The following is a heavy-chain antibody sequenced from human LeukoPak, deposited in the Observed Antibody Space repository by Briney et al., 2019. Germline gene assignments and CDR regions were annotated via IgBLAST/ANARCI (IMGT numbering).Heavy chain of an antibody. CDR2: IYYSGST. Sequence: SETLSLTCTVSGGSISSSSYYWGWIRQPPGKGLEWIGSIYYSGSTYYNPSLKSRVTISVDTSKNQFSLKLSSVTATDTAVYYCARSLRWFDPWGQGTLVTVSS. D-gene: IGHD5-12*01. J-gene: IGHJ5*02. V-gene: IGHV4-39*07. CDR3: ARSLRWFDP. CDR1: GGSISSSSYY.